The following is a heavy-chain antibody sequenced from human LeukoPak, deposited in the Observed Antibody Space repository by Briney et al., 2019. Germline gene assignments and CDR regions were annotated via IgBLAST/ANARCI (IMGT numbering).Heavy chain of an antibody. J-gene: IGHJ6*02. D-gene: IGHD4-23*01. CDR1: GFTFSSYW. V-gene: IGHV3-7*01. Sequence: PGGSLRLSCAASGFTFSSYWMSWVRQAPGKGLEWVANIKQDGSEKYYVDSVKGRFTISRDNAKNSLYLQMNSLRAEDTAVYYCARDRWVTPRGAYYYGMDVWGQGTTVTVSS. CDR2: IKQDGSEK. CDR3: ARDRWVTPRGAYYYGMDV.